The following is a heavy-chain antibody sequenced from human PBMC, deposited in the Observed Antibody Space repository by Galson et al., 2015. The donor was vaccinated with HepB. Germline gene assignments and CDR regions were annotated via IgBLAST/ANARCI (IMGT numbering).Heavy chain of an antibody. D-gene: IGHD3-22*01. CDR2: IIPILDIA. V-gene: IGHV1-69*10. CDR3: ARAIEEAGARGDGFDV. CDR1: GGTFSSYA. Sequence: SVKVSCKASGGTFSSYAISWVRQAPGQGFEWMGGIIPILDIANYAQKFQGRVTITADKSTGTAYMELSSLRSEDSAVYYCARAIEEAGARGDGFDVWGQGTIIAVSS. J-gene: IGHJ3*01.